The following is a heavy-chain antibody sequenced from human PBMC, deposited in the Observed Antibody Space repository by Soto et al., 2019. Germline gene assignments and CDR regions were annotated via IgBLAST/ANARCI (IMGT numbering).Heavy chain of an antibody. V-gene: IGHV4-31*03. D-gene: IGHD6-6*01. J-gene: IGHJ1*01. CDR3: ARDHSIAARQGYFQH. Sequence: SETLSLTCTVSGGSISSGGYYWSWIRQHPGKGLEWIGYIYYSGSTYYNPSLKSRVTISVDTSKNQFSLKLSSVTAADTAVYYCARDHSIAARQGYFQHWGQGTLVTVSS. CDR2: IYYSGST. CDR1: GGSISSGGYY.